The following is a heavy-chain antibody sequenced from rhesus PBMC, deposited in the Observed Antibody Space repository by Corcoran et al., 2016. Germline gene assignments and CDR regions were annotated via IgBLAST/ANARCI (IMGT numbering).Heavy chain of an antibody. CDR2: IYANIASS. CDR1: GGSISDPYY. CDR3: ARLDYGNNYYYFDY. Sequence: QVQLQESGPGLVKPSETLSLTCTVSGGSISDPYYWNWIRQPPGKGLEWIGGIYANIASSYYNPSLTSRDTISKDTSKHQFSLDLHSVTAADTAMYFCARLDYGNNYYYFDYWGQGVLVTVSS. V-gene: IGHV4-143*01. J-gene: IGHJ4*01. D-gene: IGHD4-29*01.